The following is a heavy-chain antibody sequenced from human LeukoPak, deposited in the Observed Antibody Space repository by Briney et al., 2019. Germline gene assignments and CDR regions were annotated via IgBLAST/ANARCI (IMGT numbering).Heavy chain of an antibody. CDR3: AKDRVNYYDSSGYYYYFDY. D-gene: IGHD3-22*01. CDR2: ISYDGSNE. V-gene: IGHV3-30*18. Sequence: GGSLRLSCAASGFTFSSYGMHWVRQAPGKGLEWVAVISYDGSNEYYADSVKGRFTISRDNSKNTLYLQMNSLRAEDTAVYYCAKDRVNYYDSSGYYYYFDYWGQGTLATVSS. CDR1: GFTFSSYG. J-gene: IGHJ4*02.